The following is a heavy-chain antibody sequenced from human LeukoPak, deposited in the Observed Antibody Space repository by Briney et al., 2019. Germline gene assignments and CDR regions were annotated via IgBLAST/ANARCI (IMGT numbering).Heavy chain of an antibody. J-gene: IGHJ5*02. Sequence: GASVKVSCKASGYTFTSYGISWVRQAPGQGLEWMGWISAYNGNTNYAQKLLGRVTMTTDTSTSTAYMELRSLRSDDTAVYYCARVTVDSSGWYAPPRAYNWFDPWGQGTLVTVSS. CDR2: ISAYNGNT. D-gene: IGHD6-19*01. CDR1: GYTFTSYG. V-gene: IGHV1-18*01. CDR3: ARVTVDSSGWYAPPRAYNWFDP.